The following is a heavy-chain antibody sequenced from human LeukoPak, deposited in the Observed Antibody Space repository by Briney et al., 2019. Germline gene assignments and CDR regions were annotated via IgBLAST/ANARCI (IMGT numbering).Heavy chain of an antibody. CDR2: INHSGST. J-gene: IGHJ5*02. D-gene: IGHD6-13*01. CDR1: GGSFSGYY. Sequence: SETLCLTCAVYGGSFSGYYWSWIRQPPGKGLEWIGEINHSGSTNYNPSLKSRVTISVDTSKNQFSLKLSSVTAADTAVYYCARSPGIAAAGPRFDPWGQGTLVTVSS. V-gene: IGHV4-34*01. CDR3: ARSPGIAAAGPRFDP.